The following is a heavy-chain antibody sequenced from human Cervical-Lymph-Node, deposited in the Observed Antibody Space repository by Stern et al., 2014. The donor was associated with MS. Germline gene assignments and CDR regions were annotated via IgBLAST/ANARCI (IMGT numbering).Heavy chain of an antibody. D-gene: IGHD5-18*01. J-gene: IGHJ4*02. V-gene: IGHV4-34*01. CDR3: ARGQLRRGYYFDY. CDR1: GGSFSGYY. CDR2: INHSGST. Sequence: QVQLVQWGAGLLKPSETLSLTCAVYGGSFSGYYWSWIRQPPGKGLEWIGEINHSGSTNYNPSLKSRVTISVDTSKNQFSLKLSSVTAADTAVYYCARGQLRRGYYFDYWGQGTLVTVSS.